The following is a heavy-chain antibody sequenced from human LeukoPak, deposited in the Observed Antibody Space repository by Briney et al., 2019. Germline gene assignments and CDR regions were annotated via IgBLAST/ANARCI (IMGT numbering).Heavy chain of an antibody. CDR3: ARDREGGDSSGYYDDY. CDR2: IYYSGST. J-gene: IGHJ4*02. V-gene: IGHV4-39*07. Sequence: SETLTLTCTVSGGSISSSSYYWDWIRQPPGKGLEWIGSIYYSGSTYYNPSLKSRVTISVDTSKNQFSLKLSSVTAADTAVYYCARDREGGDSSGYYDDYWGQGTLVTVSS. CDR1: GGSISSSSYY. D-gene: IGHD3-22*01.